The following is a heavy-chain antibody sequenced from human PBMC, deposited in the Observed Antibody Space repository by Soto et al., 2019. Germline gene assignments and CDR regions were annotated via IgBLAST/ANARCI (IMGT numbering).Heavy chain of an antibody. CDR1: VYTFTGYG. Sequence: GASGMASCKASVYTFTGYGTGWVRQAPGQGLEWMGWISAYNGNTNYAQKLQGRVTMTTDTSTSTAYMELRSLRSDDTAVYYCARFGIGYISCWQLPGAFDIRG. V-gene: IGHV1-18*01. J-gene: IGHJ3*02. D-gene: IGHD6-13*01. CDR3: ARFGIGYISCWQLPGAFDI. CDR2: ISAYNGNT.